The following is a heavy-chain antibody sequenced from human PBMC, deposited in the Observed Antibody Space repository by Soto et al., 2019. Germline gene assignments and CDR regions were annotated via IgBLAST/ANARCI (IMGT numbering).Heavy chain of an antibody. CDR1: GFTFSNYW. CDR2: INSDGTTT. CDR3: ARVAVGAYYFHY. Sequence: EVQLVESGGGLVQPGGSLRVSCAASGFTFSNYWMHWVRQAPGKGLVWVSRINSDGTTTSYADSVRGRFTISRDNARDTVYLQMNSLGAEDTAVYYCARVAVGAYYFHYWGQGTLVTVSS. V-gene: IGHV3-74*01. D-gene: IGHD1-26*01. J-gene: IGHJ4*02.